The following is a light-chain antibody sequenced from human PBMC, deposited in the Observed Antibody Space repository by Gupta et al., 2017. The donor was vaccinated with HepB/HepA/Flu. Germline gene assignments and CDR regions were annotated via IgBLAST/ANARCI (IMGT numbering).Light chain of an antibody. CDR3: QQDNSYPWT. V-gene: IGKV1-5*03. CDR2: RAS. J-gene: IGKJ1*01. CDR1: QSISSW. Sequence: DIQMTQSPSTLSASVGDRLTITCRASQSISSWLAWYQQKPGKAPKLLIYRASSLESGVPSRFSGSGSGTEFTLTISSLQPDDVVTYYCQQDNSYPWTFGQGTKVEIK.